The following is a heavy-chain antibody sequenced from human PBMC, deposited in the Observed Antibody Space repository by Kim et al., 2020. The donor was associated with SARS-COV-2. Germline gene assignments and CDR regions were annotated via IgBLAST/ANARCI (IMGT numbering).Heavy chain of an antibody. J-gene: IGHJ6*02. CDR3: AATRYASGIGMDV. Sequence: NPSRKSRVTISVDTSKNQFSLNLRSVTAADTAVYYCAATRYASGIGMDVWGQGTTVTVPS. D-gene: IGHD3-10*01. V-gene: IGHV4-59*01.